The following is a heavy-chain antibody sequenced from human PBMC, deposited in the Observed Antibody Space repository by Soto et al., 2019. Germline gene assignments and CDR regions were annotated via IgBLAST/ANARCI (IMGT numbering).Heavy chain of an antibody. V-gene: IGHV3-15*07. CDR2: IKSKAHGGTT. J-gene: IGHJ4*02. CDR1: DFILSDAW. CDR3: ASYRDSSGLRRYDY. Sequence: EVQLEESGGGLIKPGESLTLSCAASDFILSDAWMKWVRQAPGKGLELVGRIKSKAHGGTTDYAAPLKGRCTILRDDSKNTLYLQMNSLQTEDTDMYYCASYRDSSGLRRYDYWGQGALVTVSS. D-gene: IGHD3-22*01.